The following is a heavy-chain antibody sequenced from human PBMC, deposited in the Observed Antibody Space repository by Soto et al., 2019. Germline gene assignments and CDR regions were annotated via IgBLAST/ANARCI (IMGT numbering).Heavy chain of an antibody. CDR2: ISGSGGST. CDR1: GFTFSSYA. J-gene: IGHJ4*02. CDR3: AKYGDRYCSSTSCYW. V-gene: IGHV3-23*01. D-gene: IGHD2-2*01. Sequence: GGSLRLSCAASGFTFSSYAMSWVRQAPGKGLEWVSAISGSGGSTYYADSVKGRFTISRDNSKNTLYLQMNSLRAEDTAVYYCAKYGDRYCSSTSCYWWGQGTLVTVSS.